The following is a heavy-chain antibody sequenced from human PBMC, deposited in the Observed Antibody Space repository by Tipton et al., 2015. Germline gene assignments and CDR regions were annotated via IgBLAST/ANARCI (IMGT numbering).Heavy chain of an antibody. V-gene: IGHV4-59*01. CDR2: ISHSGTT. CDR3: ARDLEHGMDV. CDR1: GGSISSYY. Sequence: TLSLTCTVSGGSISSYYWSWIRQSPGKGLEWIGYISHSGTTNYNPSLKSRVTISVDTSKNQFSLKMSSVTAADTAVYFCARDLEHGMDVWGQGTTVTVS. J-gene: IGHJ6*02.